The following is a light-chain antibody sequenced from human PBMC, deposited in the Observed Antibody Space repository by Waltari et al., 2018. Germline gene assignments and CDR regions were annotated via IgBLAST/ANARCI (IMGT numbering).Light chain of an antibody. CDR1: SGHSSHV. V-gene: IGLV4-69*01. CDR3: QTGGHGTWV. Sequence: QLVLTQSPSASASLGASVRLTCTLSSGHSSHVIAWHQQQPEKGPRYLMRVNSDGSNSKGDEIPDRFSGSSSGAERYLTISSLQSEDEADYYCQTGGHGTWVFGGGTKLTVL. J-gene: IGLJ3*02. CDR2: VNSDGSN.